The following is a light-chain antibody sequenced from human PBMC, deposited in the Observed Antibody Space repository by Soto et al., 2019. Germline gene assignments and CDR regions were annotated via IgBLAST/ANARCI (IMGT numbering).Light chain of an antibody. CDR2: GNS. Sequence: HSVLTQPPSVSGAPGQRVTISCTGSSSNIGAGYDVHWYQQLPGTAPKLLIYGNSNRPSGVPDRFSGSKSGTSASLAITGLQAEYEADYYCQSYDSSLSGWVFGGGTQLTVL. V-gene: IGLV1-40*01. CDR3: QSYDSSLSGWV. CDR1: SSNIGAGYD. J-gene: IGLJ3*02.